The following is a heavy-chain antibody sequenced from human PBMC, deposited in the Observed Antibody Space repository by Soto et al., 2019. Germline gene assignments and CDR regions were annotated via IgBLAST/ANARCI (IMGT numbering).Heavy chain of an antibody. Sequence: ASVKVSCKASGYTFTSYGISWVRQAPGQGLEWMGWISAYNGNTNYAQKPQGRVTMTTDTSTSIAYMELRSLRSDDTAVYYCARDILLVYYYDSSGYPLPGMDVWGQGTTVTVSS. V-gene: IGHV1-18*01. J-gene: IGHJ6*02. D-gene: IGHD3-22*01. CDR1: GYTFTSYG. CDR2: ISAYNGNT. CDR3: ARDILLVYYYDSSGYPLPGMDV.